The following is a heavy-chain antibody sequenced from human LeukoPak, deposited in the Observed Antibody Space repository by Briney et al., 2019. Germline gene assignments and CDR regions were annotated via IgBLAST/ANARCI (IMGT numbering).Heavy chain of an antibody. V-gene: IGHV1-2*02. D-gene: IGHD6-19*01. CDR1: GYTFTGYY. J-gene: IGHJ4*02. CDR2: INPNSGGT. Sequence: ASVKVSCKASGYTFTGYYMHWVRQAPGQGLEWMGWINPNSGGTNYAQKFQGRVTMTRDTSTSTAYMELRSLRSDDTAVYYCARDHIKGIAVAGTWNYWGQGTLVTVSS. CDR3: ARDHIKGIAVAGTWNY.